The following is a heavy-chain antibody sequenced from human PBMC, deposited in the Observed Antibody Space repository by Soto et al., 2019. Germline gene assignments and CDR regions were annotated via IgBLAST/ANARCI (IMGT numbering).Heavy chain of an antibody. D-gene: IGHD3-22*01. Sequence: QVQLVQSGAEVKKPGSPVKVSCKASGGTFSRYGISWVRQAPGQGLEWMGGIIPISGTANYAQKYQGRVTITAKDSTSTAYMELRSLRSVDTAVYYCARARHDTYCYGMDVWGQGPRVTVSS. V-gene: IGHV1-69*12. CDR1: GGTFSRYG. CDR2: IIPISGTA. J-gene: IGHJ6*02. CDR3: ARARHDTYCYGMDV.